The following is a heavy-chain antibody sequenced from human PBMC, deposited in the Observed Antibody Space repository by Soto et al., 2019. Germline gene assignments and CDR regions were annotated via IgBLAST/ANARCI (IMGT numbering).Heavy chain of an antibody. CDR1: GGSISSYY. D-gene: IGHD6-25*01. J-gene: IGHJ5*02. CDR3: ARPHGGSSGWDNWFDP. V-gene: IGHV4-59*01. Sequence: QVQLQESGPGLVKPSETLSLTCTVSGGSISSYYWSWIRQPPGKGLEWIGYIYYSGSNNYNPSLKSRVTISVDTSKNQFSLKLSSVTAADTAVYYCARPHGGSSGWDNWFDPWGQGTLVTVSS. CDR2: IYYSGSN.